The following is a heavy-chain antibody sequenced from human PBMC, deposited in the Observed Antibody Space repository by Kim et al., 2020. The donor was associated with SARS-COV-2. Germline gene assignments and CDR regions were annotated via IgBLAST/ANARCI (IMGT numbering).Heavy chain of an antibody. CDR1: GFTLNQYG. CDR3: VKRKEVFLVGGRFFYL. V-gene: IGHV3-33*02. Sequence: GGSLRLSCAASGFTLNQYGMHWVRQAPGKGLEWVAVISYDGSNKYYADFSTGRLSISRDSSSNTLLLQMNRLTPEDTAVYYCVKRKEVFLVGGRFFYLWGQGPLVTVS. J-gene: IGHJ5*02. CDR2: ISYDGSNK. D-gene: IGHD1-26*01.